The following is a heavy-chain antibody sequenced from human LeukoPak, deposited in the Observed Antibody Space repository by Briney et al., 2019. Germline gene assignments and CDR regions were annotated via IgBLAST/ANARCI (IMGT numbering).Heavy chain of an antibody. Sequence: SVKVSCKASGGTFSSYAISWVRQAPGQGLEWMGGIIPIFGTANYAQKFQGRVTITTDESTSTAYMELSSLRSEDTAVYYCAREGPGDGYNHRAPRTFDYWGQGTLVTVSS. V-gene: IGHV1-69*05. CDR3: AREGPGDGYNHRAPRTFDY. CDR2: IIPIFGTA. D-gene: IGHD5-24*01. J-gene: IGHJ4*02. CDR1: GGTFSSYA.